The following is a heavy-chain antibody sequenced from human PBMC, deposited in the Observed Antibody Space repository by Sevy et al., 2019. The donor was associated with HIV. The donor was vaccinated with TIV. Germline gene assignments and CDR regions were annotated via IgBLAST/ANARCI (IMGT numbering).Heavy chain of an antibody. Sequence: GGSLRLSCAASGFTFSNYGMHWVRQAPGKGLEWVAVIWNDGSNKYYADSVKGRFTISRDNSKNTLNLQMNSLRVEDTADDSCAGYGAFKDTRAKRDFDYWGQGTLVTVSS. CDR2: IWNDGSNK. V-gene: IGHV3-33*01. D-gene: IGHD2-8*01. CDR3: AGYGAFKDTRAKRDFDY. CDR1: GFTFSNYG. J-gene: IGHJ4*02.